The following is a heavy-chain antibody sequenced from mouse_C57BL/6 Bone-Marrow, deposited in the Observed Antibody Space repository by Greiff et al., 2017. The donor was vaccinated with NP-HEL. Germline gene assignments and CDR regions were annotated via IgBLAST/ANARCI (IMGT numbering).Heavy chain of an antibody. CDR3: ARTGTGLPVVAY. CDR2: IWSGGST. D-gene: IGHD4-1*01. CDR1: GFSLTSYG. Sequence: QVHVKQSGPGLVQPSQSLSITCTVSGFSLTSYGVHWVRQSPGKGLEWLGVIWSGGSTDYNAAFISRLSISKDNSKSPVFFKMNSLQADDTAIYYCARTGTGLPVVAYWGQGTLVTVSA. J-gene: IGHJ3*01. V-gene: IGHV2-2*01.